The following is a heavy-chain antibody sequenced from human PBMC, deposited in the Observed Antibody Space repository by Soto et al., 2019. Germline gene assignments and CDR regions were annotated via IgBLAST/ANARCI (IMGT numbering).Heavy chain of an antibody. D-gene: IGHD3-16*02. V-gene: IGHV3-30*18. J-gene: IGHJ4*02. CDR2: MSYDGNKK. Sequence: QVQLVESGGGVVQPGRSLRLSCAVSGFTLSSYGIHWVRQAPGKGVEWVAFMSYDGNKKYYADSVKGRFTISRDNSKNTLYLQMDSLRADDTAMYCCAKGLSVIQEWIIDGHWGQGTQVTVSS. CDR3: AKGLSVIQEWIIDGH. CDR1: GFTLSSYG.